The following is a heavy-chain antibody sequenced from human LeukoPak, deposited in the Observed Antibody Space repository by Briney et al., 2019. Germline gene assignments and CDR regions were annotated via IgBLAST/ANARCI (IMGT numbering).Heavy chain of an antibody. D-gene: IGHD2-15*01. Sequence: PGRSLRLSCAASGFSFSSHGMHWVRQAPGKGLEWVGFIRSQDGTTEYAASVRGRFSISRDESKRIAYLQMNSLKTEDSAVYHCNRWHISGVSYSNVWGQGTLVTVSS. V-gene: IGHV3-49*04. CDR1: GFSFSSHG. J-gene: IGHJ4*02. CDR3: NRWHISGVSYSNV. CDR2: IRSQDGTT.